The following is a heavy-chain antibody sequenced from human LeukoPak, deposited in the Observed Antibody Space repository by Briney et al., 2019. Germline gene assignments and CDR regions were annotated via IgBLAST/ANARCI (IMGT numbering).Heavy chain of an antibody. CDR1: GGSISSGDYY. J-gene: IGHJ4*02. CDR3: ARGINSQLTYYFDY. Sequence: KPSQTLSLTCTVSGGSISSGDYYWSWIRQPPGKGLEWIGYIYYSGSTYYNPSLKSRVTISVDTSKNQFSLKLSSVTAADTAVYYCARGINSQLTYYFDYWGREPWSPSPQ. CDR2: IYYSGST. V-gene: IGHV4-30-4*08. D-gene: IGHD1-1*01.